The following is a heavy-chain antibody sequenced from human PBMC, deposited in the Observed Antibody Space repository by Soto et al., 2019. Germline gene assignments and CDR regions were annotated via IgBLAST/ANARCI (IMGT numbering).Heavy chain of an antibody. CDR1: GFTFSSYA. CDR3: AKGPLWFGELLFGLPRFDP. CDR2: ISGSGGST. V-gene: IGHV3-23*01. D-gene: IGHD3-10*01. Sequence: EVQLLESGGGLVQPGGSLRLSCAASGFTFSSYAMSWVRQAPGKGLEWVSAISGSGGSTYYADSVKGRFTISRDNSKNTLYLQMNSLRAEDTAVYYCAKGPLWFGELLFGLPRFDPWGQGTLVTVSS. J-gene: IGHJ5*02.